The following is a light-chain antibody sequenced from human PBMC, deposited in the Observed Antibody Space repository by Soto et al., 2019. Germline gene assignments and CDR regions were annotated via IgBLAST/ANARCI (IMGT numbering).Light chain of an antibody. CDR1: NSDVGGHNY. Sequence: QSALTQPASVSGSPGQSITISCTGTNSDVGGHNYVSWYQQHPGKAPKLMIYEVKNRPSGVSDRFSGSKSDNTASLTISGLQAEDEADYYCSSYTTSTTLAYVFGTGTKVTVL. J-gene: IGLJ1*01. CDR3: SSYTTSTTLAYV. CDR2: EVK. V-gene: IGLV2-14*01.